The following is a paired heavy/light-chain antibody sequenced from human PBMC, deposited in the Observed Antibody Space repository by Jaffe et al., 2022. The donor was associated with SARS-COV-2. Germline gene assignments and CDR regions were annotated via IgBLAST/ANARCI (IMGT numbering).Heavy chain of an antibody. CDR2: ISQDGSMK. CDR3: ATYVSGAGVGRFAY. Sequence: EVQLVESEGGLVQPGGSLRLSCAASGFTFSHYWMTWVRQAPGKGLEWVALISQDGSMKYHVDSVKGRFTISRDNAKNSLYLQMNSLRADDMAIYYCATYVSGAGVGRFAYWGQGALVTVSS. D-gene: IGHD3-10*01. CDR1: GFTFSHYW. V-gene: IGHV3-7*01. J-gene: IGHJ4*02.
Light chain of an antibody. CDR2: EVS. V-gene: IGKV2D-29*01. Sequence: DIVMTQTPLSLSVTPGQPASISCKSTRSLLHSDGKTHLYWLLQKSGQPPQLLLYEVSNRFSGVPDRFSGSGSGTDFTLEISRVEAEDVGLYYCMQTIQLPITFGQGTRLDIK. J-gene: IGKJ5*01. CDR1: RSLLHSDGKTH. CDR3: MQTIQLPIT.